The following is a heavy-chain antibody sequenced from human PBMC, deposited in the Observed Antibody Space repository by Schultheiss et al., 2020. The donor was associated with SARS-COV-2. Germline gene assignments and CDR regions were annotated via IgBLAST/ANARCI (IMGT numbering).Heavy chain of an antibody. D-gene: IGHD6-19*01. V-gene: IGHV3-66*01. J-gene: IGHJ4*02. CDR3: ARDKAVTGRGYYFDY. CDR2: IYSGGST. Sequence: GGSLRLSCAASGFTFSSYGMHWVRQAPGKGLEWVSVIYSGGSTYYADSVKGRFTISRDNSKNTLYLQMNSLRAEDTAVYYCARDKAVTGRGYYFDYWGQGTLVTVSS. CDR1: GFTFSSYG.